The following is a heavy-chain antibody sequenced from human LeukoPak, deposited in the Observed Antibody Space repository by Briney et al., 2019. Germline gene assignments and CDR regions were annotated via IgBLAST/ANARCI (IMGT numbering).Heavy chain of an antibody. D-gene: IGHD3-10*01. V-gene: IGHV4-34*01. J-gene: IGHJ5*02. CDR2: INHSGST. CDR3: ANYGSGSYRFDP. CDR1: GGSFSGYY. Sequence: TSETLSLTCAVYGGSFSGYYWSWIRQPPGKGLEWIGEINHSGSTNYNPSLKSRVTISVDTSKNQFSLKLSSVTAADTAVYYCANYGSGSYRFDPWGQGTLVTVSS.